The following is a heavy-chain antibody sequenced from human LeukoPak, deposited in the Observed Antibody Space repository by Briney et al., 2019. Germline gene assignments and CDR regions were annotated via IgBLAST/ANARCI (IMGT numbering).Heavy chain of an antibody. CDR3: AKGGEQVTWNFQN. Sequence: GGSLRLSCAASGFTVRSNYMSWVRQAPGKGLEWVSIISDSGANTYYADSVRGRFTISRDNSKNTLYLQMNSLRAEDTAVYYCAKGGEQVTWNFQNWGQGTLVTVSS. CDR2: ISDSGANT. CDR1: GFTVRSNY. J-gene: IGHJ1*01. V-gene: IGHV3-23*01. D-gene: IGHD1/OR15-1a*01.